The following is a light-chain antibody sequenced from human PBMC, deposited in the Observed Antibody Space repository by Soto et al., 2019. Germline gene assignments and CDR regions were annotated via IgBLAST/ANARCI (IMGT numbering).Light chain of an antibody. J-gene: IGKJ1*01. CDR3: QQYGDLPPT. CDR2: GAS. V-gene: IGKV3-20*01. Sequence: EIVLTQSPDTLSLSPGERATLSCSASQSVTYDQLAWYRQTPGQAPRLLIYGASSRAAGIPDRFSGSGSGTDFTLTISRLEPEDFVVYHCQQYGDLPPTFGQGTKVEIK. CDR1: QSVTYDQ.